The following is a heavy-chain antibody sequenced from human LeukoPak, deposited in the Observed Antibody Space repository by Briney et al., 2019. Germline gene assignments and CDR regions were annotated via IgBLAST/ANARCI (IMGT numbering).Heavy chain of an antibody. Sequence: SETLSLTCTVSGGSISSYYWSWIRQPPGKGRKWIGYIYYSGSTNYNPSLKSRVTISVDTSKNQFSLKLSSVTAADTAVYYCARDGITMVRGVTTKAVDYWGQGTLVTVSS. V-gene: IGHV4-59*01. CDR3: ARDGITMVRGVTTKAVDY. CDR1: GGSISSYY. CDR2: IYYSGST. D-gene: IGHD3-10*01. J-gene: IGHJ4*02.